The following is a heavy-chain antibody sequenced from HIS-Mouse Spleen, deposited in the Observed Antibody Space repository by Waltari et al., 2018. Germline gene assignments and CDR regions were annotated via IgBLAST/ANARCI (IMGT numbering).Heavy chain of an antibody. V-gene: IGHV3-30*04. D-gene: IGHD1-1*01. CDR3: ARDQTGYDY. J-gene: IGHJ4*02. Sequence: QVQLVESGGGVVQPGRSLRLSCAASGFTFSSYAMHWVRQAPGKGLEWVAVISYDGSNKYYAASVKGRFTISRDNSKNTLYLQMNSLRAEDTAVYYCARDQTGYDYWGQGTLVTVSS. CDR1: GFTFSSYA. CDR2: ISYDGSNK.